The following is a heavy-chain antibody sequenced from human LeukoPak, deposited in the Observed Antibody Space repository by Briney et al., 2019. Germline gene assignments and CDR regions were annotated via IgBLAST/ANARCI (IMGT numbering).Heavy chain of an antibody. CDR2: IYHSGST. CDR3: ARDRYYYDSSGYDY. D-gene: IGHD3-22*01. V-gene: IGHV4-38-2*02. J-gene: IGHJ4*02. CDR1: GYSISSGYY. Sequence: PSETLSLTCTVSGYSISSGYYWGWIRQPPGKGQEWIGSIYHSGSTYYNPSLKSRVTISVDTSKNQFSLKLSSVTAADTAVYYCARDRYYYDSSGYDYWGQGTLVTVSS.